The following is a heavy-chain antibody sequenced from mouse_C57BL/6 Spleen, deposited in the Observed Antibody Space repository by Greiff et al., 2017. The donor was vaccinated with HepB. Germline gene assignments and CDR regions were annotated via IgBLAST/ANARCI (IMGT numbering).Heavy chain of an antibody. CDR3: VRQKGSGSRPYFDY. CDR1: GFSFNTYA. CDR2: IRSKSNNYAT. J-gene: IGHJ2*01. D-gene: IGHD1-1*01. V-gene: IGHV10-1*01. Sequence: EVMLVESGGGLVQPKGSLKLSCAASGFSFNTYAMNWVRQAPGKGLEWVARIRSKSNNYATYYADSVKDRFTISRDDSESMLYLQMNNLKTEDTAMYYCVRQKGSGSRPYFDYWGQGTTLTVSS.